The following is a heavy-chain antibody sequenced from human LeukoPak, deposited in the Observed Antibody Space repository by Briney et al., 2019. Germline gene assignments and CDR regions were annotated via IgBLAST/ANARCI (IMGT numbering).Heavy chain of an antibody. V-gene: IGHV3-48*01. J-gene: IGHJ4*02. CDR1: GFTFSSYS. Sequence: GGSLRLSCAASGFTFSSYSMNWVRQAPGKGLEWVSYISSSSSTIYYADSVKGRFTISRDNAKNSLYLQMNSLRAEDTAVYYCAKDKGIGLLWFGELIDYWGQGTLVTVSS. CDR2: ISSSSSTI. CDR3: AKDKGIGLLWFGELIDY. D-gene: IGHD3-10*01.